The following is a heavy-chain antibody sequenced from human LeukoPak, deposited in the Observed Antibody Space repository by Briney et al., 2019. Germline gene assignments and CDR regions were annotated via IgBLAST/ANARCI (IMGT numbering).Heavy chain of an antibody. V-gene: IGHV3-33*01. CDR2: IWYDGSNK. CDR1: GFTFSSYG. Sequence: GGSLRLSCAASGFTFSSYGMHWVRQAPGKGLEWVAVIWYDGSNKYYADSVKGRFTISRDNSKNTLYLQINSLRAEDTAVYYCARDLLVSEDAFDIWGQGTMVTVSS. J-gene: IGHJ3*02. D-gene: IGHD6-6*01. CDR3: ARDLLVSEDAFDI.